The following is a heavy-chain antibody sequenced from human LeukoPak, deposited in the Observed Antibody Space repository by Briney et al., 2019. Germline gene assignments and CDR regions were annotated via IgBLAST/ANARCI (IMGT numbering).Heavy chain of an antibody. J-gene: IGHJ3*02. V-gene: IGHV3-33*08. Sequence: GGSLRLSCAASGFTFSSYSMNWVRQAPGKGLEWVAAIWYDGSNKYYADSVKGRFTISRDNSKNTLYLQMNSLRAEDTAVYYCARDGRIAAAVDAFDIWGQGTMVTVSS. CDR1: GFTFSSYS. D-gene: IGHD6-13*01. CDR2: IWYDGSNK. CDR3: ARDGRIAAAVDAFDI.